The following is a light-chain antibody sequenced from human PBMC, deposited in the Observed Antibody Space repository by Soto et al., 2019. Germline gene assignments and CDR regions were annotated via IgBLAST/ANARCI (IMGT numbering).Light chain of an antibody. V-gene: IGLV2-23*01. CDR2: EGS. CDR1: SSDVGSYNL. CDR3: CSSAGICTYV. Sequence: QAALTQPASVSGSPGQSITISCTGTSSDVGSYNLVSWYQQHPGKAPKLMIYEGSKRPSGVSNRFSGSKSGNTASLTLSGLQAEDEADYCYCSSAGICTYVLGTRTKLTVL. J-gene: IGLJ1*01.